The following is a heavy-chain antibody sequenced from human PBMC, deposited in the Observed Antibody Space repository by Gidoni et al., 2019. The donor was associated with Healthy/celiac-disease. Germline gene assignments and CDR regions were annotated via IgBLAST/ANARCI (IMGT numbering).Heavy chain of an antibody. D-gene: IGHD3-16*01. CDR3: AREDGDHGGGFDY. J-gene: IGHJ4*02. Sequence: QVQLQESGPGLVKPSETLSLTCTVSGGSISSYYWSWIRQPPGKGLEWIGYSYYSGSTNYNPSLKSRVTISVDTSKNQFSLKLSSVTAADTAVYYCAREDGDHGGGFDYWGQGTLVTVSS. CDR1: GGSISSYY. CDR2: SYYSGST. V-gene: IGHV4-59*01.